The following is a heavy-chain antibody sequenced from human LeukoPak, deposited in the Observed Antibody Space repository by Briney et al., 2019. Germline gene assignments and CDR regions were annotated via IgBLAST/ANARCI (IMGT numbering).Heavy chain of an antibody. CDR1: GFIFSSYG. D-gene: IGHD4-17*01. CDR2: IRYDGSNK. Sequence: HPGGSLRLSCAASGFIFSSYGMHWVRQAPGKGLEWVAFIRYDGSNKYYADSVKGRFTISRDNSKNTLYLQMNSLRAEDTAVYYCAKDMVTTKYNWFDPWGQGTLATVSS. V-gene: IGHV3-30*02. CDR3: AKDMVTTKYNWFDP. J-gene: IGHJ5*02.